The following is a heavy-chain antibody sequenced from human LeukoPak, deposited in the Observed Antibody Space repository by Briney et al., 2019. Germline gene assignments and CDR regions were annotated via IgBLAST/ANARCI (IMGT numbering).Heavy chain of an antibody. Sequence: SQTLSLTCTVSGGSISSGSYYWSWIRQPAGKGLEWIGRIYTSGSTNYNPSLKSRATISVDTSKNQFSLKLSSVTAADTAVYYCARDYQFWSGYLHYYYYYMDVWGKGTTVTVSS. V-gene: IGHV4-61*02. CDR2: IYTSGST. J-gene: IGHJ6*03. D-gene: IGHD3-3*01. CDR1: GGSISSGSYY. CDR3: ARDYQFWSGYLHYYYYYMDV.